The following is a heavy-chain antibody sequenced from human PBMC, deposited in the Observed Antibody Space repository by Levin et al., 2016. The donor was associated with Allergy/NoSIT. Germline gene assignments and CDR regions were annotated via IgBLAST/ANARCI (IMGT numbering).Heavy chain of an antibody. CDR2: IYYSGST. V-gene: IGHV4-59*13. CDR1: GGSISSYY. Sequence: SETLSLTCTVSGGSISSYYWSWIRQPPGKGLEWIGYIYYSGSTNYNPSLKSRVTISIDTSKNQFSLKLSSVTAADTAVYYCARSSVWYFDWFVPGNWFDPWGQGTLVTVSS. D-gene: IGHD3-9*01. J-gene: IGHJ5*02. CDR3: ARSSVWYFDWFVPGNWFDP.